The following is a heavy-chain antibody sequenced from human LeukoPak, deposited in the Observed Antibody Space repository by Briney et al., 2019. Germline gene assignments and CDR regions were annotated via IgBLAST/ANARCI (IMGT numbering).Heavy chain of an antibody. Sequence: PSETLSLTCAVYGGSFSGYYWSWVRQPPGKGLEWIGEINQSGSTNCNPSLKSRVTISIDTSKNQFSLKLNSVTAADTAVYYCAINDGSGSYYRSDYWGQGTLVTVSS. CDR3: AINDGSGSYYRSDY. D-gene: IGHD3-10*01. CDR2: INQSGST. CDR1: GGSFSGYY. V-gene: IGHV4-34*01. J-gene: IGHJ4*02.